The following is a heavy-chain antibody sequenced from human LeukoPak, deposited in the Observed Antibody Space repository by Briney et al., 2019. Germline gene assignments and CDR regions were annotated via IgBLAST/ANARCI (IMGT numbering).Heavy chain of an antibody. J-gene: IGHJ3*02. CDR2: ISAYNGNT. CDR1: GYTFTSYG. Sequence: GASVKVSCKASGYTFTSYGISWVRQAPGQELEWMGWISAYNGNTNYAQKLQGRVTMTTDTSTSTAYMELRSLRSDDTAVYYCARDYWITMIVVVTGDAFDIWGQGTMVTVSS. D-gene: IGHD3-22*01. V-gene: IGHV1-18*01. CDR3: ARDYWITMIVVVTGDAFDI.